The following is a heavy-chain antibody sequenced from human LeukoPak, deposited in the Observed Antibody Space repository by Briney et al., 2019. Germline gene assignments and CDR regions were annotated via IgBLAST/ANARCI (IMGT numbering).Heavy chain of an antibody. CDR1: GFTFSKYN. J-gene: IGHJ6*04. CDR2: ISSGSSYI. V-gene: IGHV3-21*01. D-gene: IGHD3-10*02. CDR3: AELGITMIGGV. Sequence: GGSLRLSCAASGFTFSKYNMNWVRQAPGKGLEWVSAISSGSSYIYYADSVKGRFTISRDNAKNSLYLQMNSLRAEDTAVYYCAELGITMIGGVWGKGTTLTISS.